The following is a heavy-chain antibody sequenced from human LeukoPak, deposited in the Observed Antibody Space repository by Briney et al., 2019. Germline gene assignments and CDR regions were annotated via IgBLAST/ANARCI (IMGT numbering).Heavy chain of an antibody. D-gene: IGHD2-15*01. Sequence: ASVQFSFKASGYAFTCYYMHWVRPAPGQGRGWMGWINPNSGGTNYSQKCQGRVTITRDTSISTAYMELSRLRSDDTAVYYCARGGGYCSGGSCQKYYYYYMDVWGKGTTVTVSS. CDR3: ARGGGYCSGGSCQKYYYYYMDV. V-gene: IGHV1-2*02. J-gene: IGHJ6*03. CDR2: INPNSGGT. CDR1: GYAFTCYY.